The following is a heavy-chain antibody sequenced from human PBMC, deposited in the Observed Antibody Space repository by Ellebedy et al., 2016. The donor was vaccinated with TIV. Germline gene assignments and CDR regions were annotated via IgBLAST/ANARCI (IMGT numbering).Heavy chain of an antibody. CDR3: ARDFHDYGIGPFDV. J-gene: IGHJ3*01. CDR1: GGSISSGGYY. CDR2: IYYSGRT. D-gene: IGHD4-17*01. Sequence: SETLSLTCSVSGGSISSGGYYWGWVRQPPGRGLEWIGHIYYSGRTYYNPSLESRLEISVDMSKNQFSLQMTSVTAADTAMYYCARDFHDYGIGPFDVWGQGIMVTVPS. V-gene: IGHV4-31*03.